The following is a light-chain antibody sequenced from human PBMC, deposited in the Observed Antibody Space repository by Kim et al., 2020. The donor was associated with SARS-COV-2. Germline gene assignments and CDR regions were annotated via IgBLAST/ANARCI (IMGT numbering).Light chain of an antibody. J-gene: IGLJ1*01. Sequence: GNPRRPASMPGSGNKWGDKRAWWYQQKPGQSPVLLNYQDDKRPTGIPMRFSASNSGGTATLTIRGTQTMDDADYYCQAWDNGTAVFGTGTKVTVL. CDR3: QAWDNGTAV. CDR1: KWGDKR. V-gene: IGLV3-1*01. CDR2: QDD.